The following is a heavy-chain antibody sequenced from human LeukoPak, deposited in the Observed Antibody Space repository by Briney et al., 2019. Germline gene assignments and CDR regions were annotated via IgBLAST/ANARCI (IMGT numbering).Heavy chain of an antibody. D-gene: IGHD2-8*02. J-gene: IGHJ4*02. CDR3: ATYRQVLLPFES. CDR2: IFPSGGEI. Sequence: GGSLRLSCAASGFTFSTFAMIWVRQPPGKGLEWVTSIFPSGGEIHYADSVRGRFTISRDNSKSTLSLQMNSLRAEDTAIYYCATYRQVLLPFESWGQGTLVTVSS. V-gene: IGHV3-23*01. CDR1: GFTFSTFA.